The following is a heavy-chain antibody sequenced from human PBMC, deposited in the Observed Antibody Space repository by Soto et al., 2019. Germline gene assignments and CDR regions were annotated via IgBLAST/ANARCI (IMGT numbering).Heavy chain of an antibody. J-gene: IGHJ4*02. CDR1: GGSFSGYY. Sequence: PSETLSLTCAVYGGSFSGYYWSWIRQPPGKGLEWIGEINHSGSTNYNPSPKSRVTISVDTSKNQFSLKLSSVTAADTAVYYCAREVRNYDILTGPIPYYFDYWGQGTLVTVSS. CDR2: INHSGST. D-gene: IGHD3-9*01. V-gene: IGHV4-34*01. CDR3: AREVRNYDILTGPIPYYFDY.